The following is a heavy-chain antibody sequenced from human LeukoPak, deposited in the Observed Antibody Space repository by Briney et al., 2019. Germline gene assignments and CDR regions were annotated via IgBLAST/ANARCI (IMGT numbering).Heavy chain of an antibody. CDR3: ARDRAGDDSSGYYSSYYFDY. V-gene: IGHV1-46*01. D-gene: IGHD3-22*01. CDR1: GYTFTSYY. J-gene: IGHJ4*02. Sequence: ASVKVSCKASGYTFTSYYMHWVRQAPGQGLEWMGIINPSGGSTSYAQKFQGRVTMTRDTSTNTVYMELSSLRSEDTAVYYCARDRAGDDSSGYYSSYYFDYWGQGTLVTVSS. CDR2: INPSGGST.